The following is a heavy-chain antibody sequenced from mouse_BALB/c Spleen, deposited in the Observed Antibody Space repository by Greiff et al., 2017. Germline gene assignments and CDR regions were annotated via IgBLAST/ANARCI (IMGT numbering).Heavy chain of an antibody. Sequence: EVKVEESGGGLVQPGGSMKLSCVASGFTFSNYWMNWVRQSPEKGLEWVAEIRLKSNNYATHYAESVKGRFTISRDDSKSSVYLQMNNLRAEDTGIYYCTRDDPYYAMDYWGQGTSVTVSS. D-gene: IGHD2-3*01. CDR2: IRLKSNNYAT. CDR3: TRDDPYYAMDY. CDR1: GFTFSNYW. J-gene: IGHJ4*01. V-gene: IGHV6-6*02.